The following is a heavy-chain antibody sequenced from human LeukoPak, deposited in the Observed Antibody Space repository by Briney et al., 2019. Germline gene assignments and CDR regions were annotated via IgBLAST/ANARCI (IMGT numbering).Heavy chain of an antibody. CDR3: AKGVAAAGIFDY. J-gene: IGHJ4*02. V-gene: IGHV3-23*01. D-gene: IGHD6-13*01. Sequence: GGSLRLSCAASGFTFSSYAMSWVRQAPGKGLEWVSAISGSGGSTYYADSVKGRFTISRDNSKNRLYLQMNSLRAEDTAVYYCAKGVAAAGIFDYWGQGTLVTVSS. CDR1: GFTFSSYA. CDR2: ISGSGGST.